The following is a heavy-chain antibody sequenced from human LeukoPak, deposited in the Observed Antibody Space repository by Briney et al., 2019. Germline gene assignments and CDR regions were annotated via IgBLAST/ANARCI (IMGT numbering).Heavy chain of an antibody. J-gene: IGHJ4*02. CDR2: IKSKTDGGTT. CDR1: GFTFSNAW. Sequence: GGSLRLSCAASGFTFSNAWMNWVRQAPGKGLEWVGRIKSKTDGGTTDYAAPVKGRFTISRDDSKNTLYLQMNSLKTEDTAVYYCARGSLSPHIYFDYWGQGTLATVPS. V-gene: IGHV3-15*07. CDR3: ARGSLSPHIYFDY.